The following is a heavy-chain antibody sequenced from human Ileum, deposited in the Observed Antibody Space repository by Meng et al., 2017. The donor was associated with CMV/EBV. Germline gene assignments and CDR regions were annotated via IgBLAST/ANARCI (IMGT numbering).Heavy chain of an antibody. D-gene: IGHD6-13*01. V-gene: IGHV4-39*02. Sequence: QLQLQGSVPGLVKPSETLLLTCTVSGDSLSSNRHYWGWIRLPPGKGLEFIASMYYSGSTYYNPSLKSRTTISLDTSKNQFSLNLTSVTAADTAVYYCVRVVIAAGTDWFDPWGQGTLVTVSS. CDR2: MYYSGST. CDR3: VRVVIAAGTDWFDP. J-gene: IGHJ5*02. CDR1: GDSLSSNRHY.